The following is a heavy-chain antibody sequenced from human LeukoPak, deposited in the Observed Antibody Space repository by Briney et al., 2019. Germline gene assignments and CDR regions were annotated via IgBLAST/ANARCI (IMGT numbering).Heavy chain of an antibody. J-gene: IGHJ6*03. CDR1: GGSISSSNW. D-gene: IGHD3-10*01. V-gene: IGHV4-4*02. CDR3: ARAIGSGSPFYYFYYMDV. CDR2: IYHSGST. Sequence: SGTLSLTCAVSGGSISSSNWWSWVRQPPGKGLEWIGEIYHSGSTNYNPSLKSRVTISVDRAKNQFSLRLNSVTAADTAVYYCARAIGSGSPFYYFYYMDVWGKGTTVTVSS.